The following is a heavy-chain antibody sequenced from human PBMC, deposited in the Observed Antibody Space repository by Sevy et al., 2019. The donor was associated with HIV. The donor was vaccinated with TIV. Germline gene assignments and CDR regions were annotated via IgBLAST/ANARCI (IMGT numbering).Heavy chain of an antibody. CDR3: ARDNGRRWYCSRTSCYPNYGMDV. CDR1: GFTVSSNY. Sequence: GGCLRLSCAASGFTVSSNYMSWVRQAPGKGLEWVSVIYSGGSTYYADSVKGRFTITRDNSKNTLYLQMNSLRAEDTAVYYCARDNGRRWYCSRTSCYPNYGMDVWGQGTTVTVSS. V-gene: IGHV3-53*01. J-gene: IGHJ6*02. D-gene: IGHD2-2*01. CDR2: IYSGGST.